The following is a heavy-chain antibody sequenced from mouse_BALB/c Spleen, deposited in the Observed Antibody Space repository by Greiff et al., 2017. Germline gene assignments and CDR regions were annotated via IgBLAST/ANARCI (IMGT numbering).Heavy chain of an antibody. J-gene: IGHJ3*01. V-gene: IGHV3-1*02. CDR2: IHYSGST. Sequence: DVQLQESGPDLVKPSQSLSLTCTVTGYSITSGYSWHWIRQFPGNKREWMGYIHYSGSTNYNPSLKSRNSITRDTSTNQFFQQLNSVTTEDTATYYCARKALGISCYVGFAYWGQGTLVTVSA. D-gene: IGHD3-1*01. CDR3: ARKALGISCYVGFAY. CDR1: GYSITSGYS.